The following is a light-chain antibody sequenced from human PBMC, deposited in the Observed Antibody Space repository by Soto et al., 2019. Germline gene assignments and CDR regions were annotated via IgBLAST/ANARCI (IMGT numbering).Light chain of an antibody. J-gene: IGKJ1*01. Sequence: IGMTQSPATLYVSPGERVTLSCRASQTIYSNVAWYQQRPGQSPRILIYHASSRATGIPARFSGSGSGTEFTLTINSLQSEDFAVYYCQQYQNLWTFGQGTQVEI. V-gene: IGKV3-15*01. CDR2: HAS. CDR1: QTIYSN. CDR3: QQYQNLWT.